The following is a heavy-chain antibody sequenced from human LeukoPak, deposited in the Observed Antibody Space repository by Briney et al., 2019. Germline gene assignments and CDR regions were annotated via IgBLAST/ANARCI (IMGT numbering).Heavy chain of an antibody. CDR1: GGSFSGYY. J-gene: IGHJ5*02. CDR3: AREPLLRYFDRTNWFDP. CDR2: IYTSGST. Sequence: SETLSLTCAVYGGSFSGYYWSWIRQPAGKGLEWIGRIYTSGSTNYNPSLKSRVTISVDTSKNQFSLKLSSVTAADTAVYYCAREPLLRYFDRTNWFDPWGQGTLVTVSS. V-gene: IGHV4-4*07. D-gene: IGHD3-9*01.